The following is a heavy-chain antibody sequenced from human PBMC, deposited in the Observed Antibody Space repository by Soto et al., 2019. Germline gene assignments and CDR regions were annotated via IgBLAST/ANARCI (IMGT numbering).Heavy chain of an antibody. CDR3: ARSPPDYYDSSGYSKWRDSYCYYGMSV. CDR1: GYSFTSYW. V-gene: IGHV5-10-1*01. D-gene: IGHD3-22*01. Sequence: GESLKISCKGSGYSFTSYWISWVRQMPGKGLEWMGRIDPSDSYTNYSPSFQGHVTISADKSISTAYLQRSSLKASDTAMYYCARSPPDYYDSSGYSKWRDSYCYYGMSVWGQGTTVTVSS. CDR2: IDPSDSYT. J-gene: IGHJ6*02.